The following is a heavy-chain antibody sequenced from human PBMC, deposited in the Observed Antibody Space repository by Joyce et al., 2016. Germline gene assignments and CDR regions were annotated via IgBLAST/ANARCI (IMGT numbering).Heavy chain of an antibody. CDR3: ARPPRGTTSKFDY. D-gene: IGHD1-1*01. V-gene: IGHV5-51*01. Sequence: EVQLVQSGAVVKKPGDSLKISCMASGYSFSDFWIGWVRQMPGKGLEWMGVIYPSASETKYSPSFEGQVTISADRSLGTAYLQWNSLEASDSAMYYCARPPRGTTSKFDYWGQGTLVTVSS. J-gene: IGHJ4*02. CDR1: GYSFSDFW. CDR2: IYPSASET.